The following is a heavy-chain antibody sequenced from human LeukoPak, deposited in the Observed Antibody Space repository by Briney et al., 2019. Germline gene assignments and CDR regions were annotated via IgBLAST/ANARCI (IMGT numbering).Heavy chain of an antibody. CDR3: AREGGYSSADYYYYYYMDV. J-gene: IGHJ6*03. CDR2: ISAYNGDT. D-gene: IGHD6-25*01. Sequence: ASVKVSCKASGYTFTSYGISWVRHAPAQGLEWMGWISAYNGDTNYAQKLQGRVTMTTDTSTSTAYMELRSLRSDDTAVYYCAREGGYSSADYYYYYYMDVWGKGTTVTVSS. CDR1: GYTFTSYG. V-gene: IGHV1-18*01.